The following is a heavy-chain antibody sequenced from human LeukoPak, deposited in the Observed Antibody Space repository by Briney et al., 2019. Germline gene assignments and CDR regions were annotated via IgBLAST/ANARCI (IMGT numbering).Heavy chain of an antibody. D-gene: IGHD3-3*01. J-gene: IGHJ4*02. CDR3: VRERNNFWSGHHSIFDS. V-gene: IGHV3-74*01. CDR1: ASILSDHW. Sequence: SRRSLRLSWAASASILSDHWMHWDRQAPGKGMVWLSRINNDGSSTIYADSVKGRFTFSRDNAENTLFLEMSSLRVEDTAVYYGVRERNNFWSGHHSIFDSWGQGTLVTVSS. CDR2: INNDGSST.